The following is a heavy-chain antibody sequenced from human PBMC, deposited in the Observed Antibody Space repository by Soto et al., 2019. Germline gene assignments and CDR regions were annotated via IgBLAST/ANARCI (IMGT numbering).Heavy chain of an antibody. V-gene: IGHV4-31*03. CDR2: IYYSGST. J-gene: IGHJ4*02. CDR1: GGSISSGGYY. CDR3: ARVKRFLEWLSLDY. D-gene: IGHD3-3*01. Sequence: SETLSLTCTVSGGSISSGGYYWNWIRQHPGKGLEWIGYIYYSGSTYYNPSLKSRVTISVDTSKNQFSLKLSSVTAADTAVYYCARVKRFLEWLSLDYWGQGTLVTVSS.